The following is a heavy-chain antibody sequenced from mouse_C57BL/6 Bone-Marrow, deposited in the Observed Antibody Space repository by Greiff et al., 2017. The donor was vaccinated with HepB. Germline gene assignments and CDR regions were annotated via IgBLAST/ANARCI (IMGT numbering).Heavy chain of an antibody. J-gene: IGHJ2*01. V-gene: IGHV1-53*01. CDR2: INPSNGGT. CDR3: ARSGDCDYYYGSRYYFDY. D-gene: IGHD1-1*01. Sequence: VQLQQSGTELVKPGASVKLSCKASGYTFTSYWMHWVKQRPGQGLEWIGNINPSNGGTNYNEKFKSKATLTVDKSSSTAYMQLSSLTSEDAAVYDDARSGDCDYYYGSRYYFDYWGQGTTLTVSS. CDR1: GYTFTSYW.